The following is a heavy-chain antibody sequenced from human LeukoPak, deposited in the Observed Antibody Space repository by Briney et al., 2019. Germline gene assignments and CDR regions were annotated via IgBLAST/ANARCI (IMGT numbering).Heavy chain of an antibody. J-gene: IGHJ4*02. CDR3: ASLGIAVAGIDY. Sequence: ASVKVSCKVSGYTLTELSMHWVRQAPGKGLEWMGGFDPEDGETIYAQKFQGRVTMTEDTSTDTAYMELSSLGSEDTAVYYCASLGIAVAGIDYWGQGTLVTVSS. CDR1: GYTLTELS. CDR2: FDPEDGET. D-gene: IGHD6-19*01. V-gene: IGHV1-24*01.